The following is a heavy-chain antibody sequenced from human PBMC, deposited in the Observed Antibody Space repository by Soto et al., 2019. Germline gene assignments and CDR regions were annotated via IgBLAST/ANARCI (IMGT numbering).Heavy chain of an antibody. Sequence: SETLSLTCAISGDSVSSNSAAWNWIRQSPSRGLEWLGRTYYRSKWYNDYAVSVKSRITINPDTSKNQFSLQLNSVTPEDTAVYYCARDYAYGSGSYYNPFDYWGQGTLVTVSS. CDR3: ARDYAYGSGSYYNPFDY. CDR1: GDSVSSNSAA. J-gene: IGHJ4*02. V-gene: IGHV6-1*01. D-gene: IGHD3-10*01. CDR2: TYYRSKWYN.